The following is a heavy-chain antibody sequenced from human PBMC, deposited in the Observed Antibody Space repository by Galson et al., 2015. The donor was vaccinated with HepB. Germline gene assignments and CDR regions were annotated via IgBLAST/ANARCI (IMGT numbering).Heavy chain of an antibody. D-gene: IGHD3-10*01. Sequence: SVKVSCKASGYTFTGDYMHWVRQAPGQGLEWMGIINPGGDSTSYAQKFQGRVTMTRDTSTSTVYMELRSLRFEDTAMYFCARDSGAESGGGFDIWGQGTVVTVSS. CDR1: GYTFTGDY. CDR2: INPGGDST. CDR3: ARDSGAESGGGFDI. J-gene: IGHJ3*02. V-gene: IGHV1-46*01.